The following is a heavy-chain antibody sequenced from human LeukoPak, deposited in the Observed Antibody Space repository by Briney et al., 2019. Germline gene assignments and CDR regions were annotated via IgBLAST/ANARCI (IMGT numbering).Heavy chain of an antibody. J-gene: IGHJ4*02. CDR3: ARSYGAFSGPVAY. CDR1: GFTFSTYW. D-gene: IGHD4-17*01. V-gene: IGHV3-7*01. Sequence: GGSLRLSCAASGFTFSTYWMTWVRQAPGKGLEWVANINQDGSEKHYVDSVKGRFTISRDNAKNSLYLQMNSLRAEDTAVYYYARSYGAFSGPVAYWGQGTLVTLSS. CDR2: INQDGSEK.